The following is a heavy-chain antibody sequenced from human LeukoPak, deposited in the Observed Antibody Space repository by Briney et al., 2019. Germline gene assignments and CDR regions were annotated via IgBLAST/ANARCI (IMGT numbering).Heavy chain of an antibody. J-gene: IGHJ4*02. CDR2: ISSSGSTI. D-gene: IGHD2-8*01. CDR1: GFTFSSYE. Sequence: GGSLRLSCAASGFTFSSYEMNWVRQAPGKGLEWVSYISSSGSTIYYADSVKGRCTISRDNAKNSMYLQMNSLRAENRAVYYCARAGYCTKGVCRGDFDYWGQGTLVTVPS. CDR3: ARAGYCTKGVCRGDFDY. V-gene: IGHV3-48*03.